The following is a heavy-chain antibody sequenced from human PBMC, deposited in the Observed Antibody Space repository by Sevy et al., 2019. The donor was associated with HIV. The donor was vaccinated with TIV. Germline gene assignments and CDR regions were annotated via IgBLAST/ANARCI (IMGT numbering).Heavy chain of an antibody. V-gene: IGHV3-30*04. CDR2: ILHDGSNE. CDR1: RFNFSNYA. CDR3: ARDRLLSLLDF. Sequence: GGSLRLSCAASRFNFSNYAMHWVRQAPGKGLEWVALILHDGSNEHYADSVKGRFTISRGNSQNTVYLQMNSLRPEDTAVYYCARDRLLSLLDFWGQGTLVTVSS. D-gene: IGHD2-21*01. J-gene: IGHJ4*02.